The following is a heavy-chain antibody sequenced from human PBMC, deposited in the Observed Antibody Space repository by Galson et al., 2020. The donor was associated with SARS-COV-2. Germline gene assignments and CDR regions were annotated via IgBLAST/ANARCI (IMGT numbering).Heavy chain of an antibody. J-gene: IGHJ4*02. V-gene: IGHV3-53*01. CDR3: ARGTRDITMIVMIVTTVSYYLDY. Sequence: GESLKISCAASGFIVSSNYMSWVRQAPGKGLEWVSVIYSGGSTYYADSVKGRFTISRDNSKNTLYLQMNSLRAEDTAVYYCARGTRDITMIVMIVTTVSYYLDYWGQGTLVTVSS. D-gene: IGHD3-22*01. CDR1: GFIVSSNY. CDR2: IYSGGST.